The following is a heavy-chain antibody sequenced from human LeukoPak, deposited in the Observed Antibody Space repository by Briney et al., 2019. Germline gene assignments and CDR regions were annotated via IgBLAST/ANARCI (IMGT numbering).Heavy chain of an antibody. J-gene: IGHJ6*02. V-gene: IGHV3-7*01. CDR2: IKKDGSVK. CDR3: ATYTHWVAGDV. Sequence: GGSLRLSCVASGFSFSDSWMSWVRQAPGKGLEWVADIKKDGSVKEYVDSVKGRFTISRDNAKNSLHLQMDSLRAEDTAVYYCATYTHWVAGDVWGQGTTVSVSS. CDR1: GFSFSDSW. D-gene: IGHD7-27*01.